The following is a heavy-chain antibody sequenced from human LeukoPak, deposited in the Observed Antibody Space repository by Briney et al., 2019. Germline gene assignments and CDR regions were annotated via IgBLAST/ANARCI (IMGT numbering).Heavy chain of an antibody. J-gene: IGHJ3*02. CDR2: IADAGT. V-gene: IGHV3-23*01. CDR1: GSTFNDFA. CDR3: ARKVGPFVM. Sequence: GGSLRPSCAASGSTFNDFAMTWVRQAPGKGLEWVSTIADAGTYYADSVKGRFIISRDNSKNMLYLQLNSLRADDTAMYYCARKVGPFVMRGHGTMVTVSS. D-gene: IGHD1-26*01.